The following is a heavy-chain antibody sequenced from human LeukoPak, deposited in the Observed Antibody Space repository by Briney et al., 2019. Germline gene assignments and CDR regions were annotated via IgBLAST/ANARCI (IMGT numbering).Heavy chain of an antibody. Sequence: GRSLRLSCAASGFTFSSYGMHWVRQAPGKGLEWVAVISYDGSNKYYADSVKGRFTISRDNSKNTLYLQMNSLRAEDTAVYYCAKDVLTMVRGGPGYWGQGTLVTVSS. J-gene: IGHJ4*02. CDR1: GFTFSSYG. CDR2: ISYDGSNK. D-gene: IGHD3-10*01. CDR3: AKDVLTMVRGGPGY. V-gene: IGHV3-30*18.